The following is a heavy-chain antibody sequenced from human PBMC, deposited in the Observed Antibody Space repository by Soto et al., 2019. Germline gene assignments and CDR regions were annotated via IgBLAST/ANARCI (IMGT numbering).Heavy chain of an antibody. D-gene: IGHD4-17*01. CDR2: ISYDGSNK. CDR3: ANLDYGDYVNAFDI. Sequence: GGSLRLSCAASGFTFSSYGMHWVRQAPGKGLEWVAVISYDGSNKYYADSVKGRFTISRDNSKNTLYLQMNSLRAEDTAVYYCANLDYGDYVNAFDIWGQGTMVTVSS. V-gene: IGHV3-30*18. J-gene: IGHJ3*02. CDR1: GFTFSSYG.